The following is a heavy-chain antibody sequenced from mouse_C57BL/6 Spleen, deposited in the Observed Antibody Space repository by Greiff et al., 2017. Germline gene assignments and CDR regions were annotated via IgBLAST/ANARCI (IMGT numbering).Heavy chain of an antibody. Sequence: VQLQQSGPELVKPGASVKISCKASGYAFSSSWMNWVKQRPGKGLEWIGRIYPGDGDTNYNGKFKGKATLTADKSSSTAYMQLSSLTSEDSAVYFCARFQDWDDFDYWGQGTTLTVSS. CDR2: IYPGDGDT. D-gene: IGHD4-1*01. CDR3: ARFQDWDDFDY. J-gene: IGHJ2*01. V-gene: IGHV1-82*01. CDR1: GYAFSSSW.